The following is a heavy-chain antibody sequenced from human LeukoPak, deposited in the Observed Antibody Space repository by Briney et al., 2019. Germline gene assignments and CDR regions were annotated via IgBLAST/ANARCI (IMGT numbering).Heavy chain of an antibody. D-gene: IGHD3-16*01. CDR1: GGSFSGYY. V-gene: IGHV4-34*01. Sequence: SETLSLTCAVYGGSFSGYYWSWIRQPPGKGLEWIGEINHRGSTNYNPSLKSRVTISVDTSKNQFSLKLSSVTAADTAVYYCARGLGLGELYYWGQGTLVTVSS. J-gene: IGHJ4*02. CDR2: INHRGST. CDR3: ARGLGLGELYY.